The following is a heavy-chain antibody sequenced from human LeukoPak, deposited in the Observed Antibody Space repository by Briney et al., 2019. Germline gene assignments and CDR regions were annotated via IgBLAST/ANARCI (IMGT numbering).Heavy chain of an antibody. CDR2: ISGSGGST. J-gene: IGHJ4*02. Sequence: GGSLRLSCAASGFTFSSYAMSWVRQAPGKGLEWVSAISGSGGSTYYADSVKGRFTISRDNSKNTLYLQMDSLRAEDTGVYYCARSNQADDYWGQGTLVTVSS. D-gene: IGHD1-14*01. CDR3: ARSNQADDY. V-gene: IGHV3-23*01. CDR1: GFTFSSYA.